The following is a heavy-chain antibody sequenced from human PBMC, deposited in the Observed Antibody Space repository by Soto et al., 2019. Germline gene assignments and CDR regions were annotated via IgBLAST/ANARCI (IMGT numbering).Heavy chain of an antibody. CDR1: GFTFSSYW. J-gene: IGHJ1*01. V-gene: IGHV3-7*01. CDR3: ARDSGDPPTMGILYFQH. Sequence: GGSLRLSCAASGFTFSSYWMSWVRQAPGKGLEWVANIKQDGSEKYYVDSVKGRFTISRDNAKNSLYLQMNSLRAEDTAVYYCARDSGDPPTMGILYFQHWGQGTLVTVSS. CDR2: IKQDGSEK. D-gene: IGHD3-10*01.